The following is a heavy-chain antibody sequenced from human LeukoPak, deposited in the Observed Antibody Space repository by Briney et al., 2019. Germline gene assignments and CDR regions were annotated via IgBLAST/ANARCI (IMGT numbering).Heavy chain of an antibody. CDR2: TYYSGST. CDR1: GGSISSSSYY. D-gene: IGHD3-22*01. J-gene: IGHJ4*02. V-gene: IGHV4-61*01. Sequence: SETLSLTCTVSGGSISSSSYYWSWIRQPPGKGLEWIGYTYYSGSTDYNPSLKSRVTISVDTSKNQFFLKLSSVTAADTAVYYCARDGERGYDSSGYLYYTQHIFDYWGQGTLVTVSS. CDR3: ARDGERGYDSSGYLYYTQHIFDY.